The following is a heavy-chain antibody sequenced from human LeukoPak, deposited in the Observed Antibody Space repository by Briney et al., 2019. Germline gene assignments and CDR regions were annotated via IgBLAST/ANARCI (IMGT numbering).Heavy chain of an antibody. J-gene: IGHJ4*02. CDR2: INPSGDST. CDR3: ARGSSGSYYNYFDF. Sequence: AVNVSCKASGYTFSSNYLHWVRQAPGQGLEWMGLINPSGDSTSYAQKFQGRVTMTRDTSTTTVYMDLSNLRSEDTAVYYCARGSSGSYYNYFDFWGQGTLVTVSS. V-gene: IGHV1-46*01. D-gene: IGHD1-26*01. CDR1: GYTFSSNY.